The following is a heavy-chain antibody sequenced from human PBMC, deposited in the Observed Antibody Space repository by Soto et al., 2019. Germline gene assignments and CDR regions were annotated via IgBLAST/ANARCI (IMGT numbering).Heavy chain of an antibody. D-gene: IGHD1-7*01. J-gene: IGHJ5*02. CDR2: INPSGGNT. CDR1: GYTFIHYY. V-gene: IGHV1-46*04. Sequence: ASVNVSCKPSGYTFIHYYVHWVRQAPGQGLEWMGIINPSGGNTIYAQKLQGRVTMTRDTSTSTVYMELTSLGSEDTAVYYCARLPDMTGTAGWFDPWGQGTLVTVSS. CDR3: ARLPDMTGTAGWFDP.